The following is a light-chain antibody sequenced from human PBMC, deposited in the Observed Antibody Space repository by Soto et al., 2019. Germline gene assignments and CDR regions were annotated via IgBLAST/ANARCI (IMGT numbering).Light chain of an antibody. CDR1: QGIRND. Sequence: EIQMTQSPYSLSASVGDKVTITCRPSQGIRNDLGWYQQKPGKAPKRLIHAASSLQIVVPSRSRGSGSVTEFTLTNSSLQPEDVATYNSLQDNNYAIAFGQGTRLEI. CDR2: AAS. V-gene: IGKV1-17*01. J-gene: IGKJ5*01. CDR3: LQDNNYAIA.